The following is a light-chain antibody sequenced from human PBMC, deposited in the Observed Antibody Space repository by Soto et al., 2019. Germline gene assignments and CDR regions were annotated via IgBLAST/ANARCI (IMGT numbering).Light chain of an antibody. CDR2: GAS. J-gene: IGKJ5*01. V-gene: IGKV3D-20*02. CDR3: QQRSDWPLT. Sequence: EIVMTHSPATLSVSPWERATLAFSASQSVSSTYLAWYQQKPGQAPRLLIYGASSRATGSPARFSGSGSGTDFTLTIGSLEPEDFAVYYCQQRSDWPLTFGQGTRLEIK. CDR1: QSVSSTY.